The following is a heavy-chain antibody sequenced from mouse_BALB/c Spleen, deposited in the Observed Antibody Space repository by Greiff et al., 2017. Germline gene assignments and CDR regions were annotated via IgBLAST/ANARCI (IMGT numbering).Heavy chain of an antibody. V-gene: IGHV7-3*02. CDR3: ARDAVGGAMDY. CDR2: IRNKANGYTT. CDR1: GFTFTDYY. J-gene: IGHJ4*01. Sequence: EVQLQESGGGLVQPGGSLRLSCATSGFTFTDYYMSWVRQPPGKALEWLGFIRNKANGYTTEYSASVKGRFTISRDNSQSILYLQMNTLRAEDSATYYCARDAVGGAMDYWGQGTSVTVSS. D-gene: IGHD3-1*01.